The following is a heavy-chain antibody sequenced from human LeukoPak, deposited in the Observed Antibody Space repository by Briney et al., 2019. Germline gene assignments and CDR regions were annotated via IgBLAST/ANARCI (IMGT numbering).Heavy chain of an antibody. CDR3: ARIEAVTRGYTHAYYFDY. CDR2: INPNSGGT. V-gene: IGHV1-2*04. Sequence: ASVKVSCKASGYTFTGYYMHWVRQAPGQGLEWMGWINPNSGGTNYAQKFQGWVTMTRDTSISTAYMELSRLRSDDTAVYYCARIEAVTRGYTHAYYFDYWGQGTLVTVSS. CDR1: GYTFTGYY. J-gene: IGHJ4*02. D-gene: IGHD5-18*01.